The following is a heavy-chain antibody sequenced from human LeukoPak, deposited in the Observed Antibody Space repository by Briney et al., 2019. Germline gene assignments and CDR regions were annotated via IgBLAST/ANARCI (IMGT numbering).Heavy chain of an antibody. J-gene: IGHJ4*02. CDR1: GFTFSSYV. V-gene: IGHV3-30*14. CDR2: ISYDGSNE. CDR3: ARGPSGYHNT. Sequence: PGGSLRLSCAASGFTFSSYVMHWLRQAPGKGLEWVAIISYDGSNEYYADSVKGRFTISRDNSKNTLYLQMNSLRAEDTAVYYCARGPSGYHNTGGQGTLVTVSS. D-gene: IGHD5-12*01.